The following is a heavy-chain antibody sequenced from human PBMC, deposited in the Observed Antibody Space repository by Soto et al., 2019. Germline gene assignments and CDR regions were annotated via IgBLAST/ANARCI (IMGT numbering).Heavy chain of an antibody. CDR3: ARDQRSTPEIPLESLLYRYSFDY. D-gene: IGHD3-3*01. CDR2: ISSSSSTI. CDR1: GFTFSSYS. V-gene: IGHV3-48*01. J-gene: IGHJ4*02. Sequence: PGGSLRLSCAASGFTFSSYSMNWVRQAPGKGLEWVSYISSSSSTIYYADSVKGRFTISRDNAKNSLYLQMNSLRAEDTAVYYCARDQRSTPEIPLESLLYRYSFDYWGQGTLVTVSS.